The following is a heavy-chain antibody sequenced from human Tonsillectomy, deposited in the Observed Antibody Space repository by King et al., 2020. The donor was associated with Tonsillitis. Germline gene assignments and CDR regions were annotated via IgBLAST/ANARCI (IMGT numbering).Heavy chain of an antibody. CDR1: GFTFSSYA. CDR3: AREWGYSSSSQDY. J-gene: IGHJ4*02. Sequence: VQLVESGGGVVQPGRSLRLSCAASGFTFSSYAMHWVRQAPGKGLEWVAVTSYDGSNKYYADSVKGRFTISRDNSKNTLYLQMSSLRADDTAVYFCAREWGYSSSSQDYWVQGTLVTVSS. V-gene: IGHV3-30-3*01. CDR2: TSYDGSNK. D-gene: IGHD6-6*01.